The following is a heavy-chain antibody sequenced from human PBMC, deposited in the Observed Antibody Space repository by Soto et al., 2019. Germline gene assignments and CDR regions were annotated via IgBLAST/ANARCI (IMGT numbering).Heavy chain of an antibody. Sequence: GGSLRLSCAASGFTFSTYSMNWVRQAPGKGLEWVSSISSSSTYIYYADSVKGRFTISRDNAKNSLYLQMNSLRAEDTAVYYCASFRSALDYWGQGTLVTVSS. CDR3: ASFRSALDY. CDR2: ISSSSTYI. V-gene: IGHV3-21*01. CDR1: GFTFSTYS. J-gene: IGHJ4*02.